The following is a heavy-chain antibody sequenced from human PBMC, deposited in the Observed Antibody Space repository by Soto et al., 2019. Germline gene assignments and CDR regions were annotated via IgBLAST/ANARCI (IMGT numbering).Heavy chain of an antibody. CDR3: ASSNYDSSGYYYEERYYYYGMDV. D-gene: IGHD3-22*01. CDR2: IIPIFGTA. Sequence: QVQLVQSGAELKKPGSSVKVSCKASGGTFSSYAISWVRQAPGQGLEWMGGIIPIFGTANYAQKFQGRVTITADESTSKAYMELSSLRSEDTAVFYCASSNYDSSGYYYEERYYYYGMDVWGQGTTVTVSS. CDR1: GGTFSSYA. V-gene: IGHV1-69*12. J-gene: IGHJ6*02.